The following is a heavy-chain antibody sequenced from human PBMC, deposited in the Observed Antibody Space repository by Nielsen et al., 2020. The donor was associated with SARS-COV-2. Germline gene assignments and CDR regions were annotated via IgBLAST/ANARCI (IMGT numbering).Heavy chain of an antibody. CDR3: AKGNAMIVVGMTFDY. D-gene: IGHD3-22*01. Sequence: GGSLRLSCTASGFTFSNSAMSWVRQTSGKGLEWVSSISGSGDRTDYADSVKGRVIISRDNSKNTLSLQMNSLSAEDTAVYYCAKGNAMIVVGMTFDYWGQGTLVTVSS. V-gene: IGHV3-23*01. J-gene: IGHJ4*02. CDR1: GFTFSNSA. CDR2: ISGSGDRT.